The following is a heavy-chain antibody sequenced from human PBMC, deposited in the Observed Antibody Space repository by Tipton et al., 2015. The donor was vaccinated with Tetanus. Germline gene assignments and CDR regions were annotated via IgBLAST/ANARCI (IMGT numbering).Heavy chain of an antibody. Sequence: TLSLTCAVYGGSFSGYNWSWIRQPPGKGLEWIGDINHRGSTNYSPSLKSRVTISVDTSKNQFSLNLNSVTAADTAIYYCARGLTSPSMGVWFDPWGQGTLVTVSS. D-gene: IGHD2-2*01. CDR1: GGSFSGYN. J-gene: IGHJ5*02. CDR3: ARGLTSPSMGVWFDP. V-gene: IGHV4-34*01. CDR2: INHRGST.